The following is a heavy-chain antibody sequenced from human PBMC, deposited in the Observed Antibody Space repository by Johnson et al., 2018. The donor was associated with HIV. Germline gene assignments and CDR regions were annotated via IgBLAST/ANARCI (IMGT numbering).Heavy chain of an antibody. CDR2: INQDGLEK. CDR1: GFTFSSHW. J-gene: IGHJ3*02. D-gene: IGHD1-26*01. V-gene: IGHV3-7*01. CDR3: AREGAWEVRPGAFDI. Sequence: VQLVESGGGLVQPGGSLRLSCAASGFTFSSHWMSWVRQAPGKGLEWVANINQDGLEKTYVDSVRGPVTISRDNSKNTLYLQMTSLRVAATAVYYCAREGAWEVRPGAFDIWGQGTMVTVSS.